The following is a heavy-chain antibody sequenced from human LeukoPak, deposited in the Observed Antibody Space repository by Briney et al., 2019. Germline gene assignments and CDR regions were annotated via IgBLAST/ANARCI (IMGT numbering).Heavy chain of an antibody. V-gene: IGHV4-34*01. J-gene: IGHJ4*02. D-gene: IGHD6-19*01. Sequence: SETLSLTCAVYGGSFRGYYWSWIRQPPGKGLEWIGEINHSGSTNYNPSLKSRVTISVDTSKNQFSLKLSSVTAADTAVYYCARGKQWPASLADYWGQGTLVTVSS. CDR1: GGSFRGYY. CDR3: ARGKQWPASLADY. CDR2: INHSGST.